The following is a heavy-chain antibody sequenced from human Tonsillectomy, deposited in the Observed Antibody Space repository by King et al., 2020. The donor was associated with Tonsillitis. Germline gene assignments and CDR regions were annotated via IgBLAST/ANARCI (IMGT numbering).Heavy chain of an antibody. V-gene: IGHV5-51*03. CDR2: IYPGYSYT. CDR3: ARRGGSYYSVYYYYYMDV. J-gene: IGHJ6*03. Sequence: QLVQSGVEVKKPGESLKISCKGSGYNFTSYWIGWVRQMPGKGLEWMGIIYPGYSYTTYSPSFEGQVTIPVDKSTSTAYLQWSSLKASDTAMYFCARRGGSYYSVYYYYYMDVWGKGTTVTVSS. CDR1: GYNFTSYW. D-gene: IGHD2-15*01.